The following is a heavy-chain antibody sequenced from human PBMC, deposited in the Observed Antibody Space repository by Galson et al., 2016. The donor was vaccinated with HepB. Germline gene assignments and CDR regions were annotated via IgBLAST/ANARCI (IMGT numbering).Heavy chain of an antibody. D-gene: IGHD2-8*02. Sequence: SVKVSCKASGYTFNNYVISWVRQAPGQGLEWVGWISAYNGKTNFPEKYLGRVTLTTDTSTRTAYMELRSLRSGDTAVYYCARVPRPLYASTGFYFYGMDVWGQGTTVTVSS. J-gene: IGHJ6*02. V-gene: IGHV1-18*01. CDR3: ARVPRPLYASTGFYFYGMDV. CDR1: GYTFNNYV. CDR2: ISAYNGKT.